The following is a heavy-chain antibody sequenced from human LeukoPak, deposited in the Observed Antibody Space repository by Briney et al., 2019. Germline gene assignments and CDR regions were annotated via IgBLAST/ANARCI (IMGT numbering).Heavy chain of an antibody. CDR2: INTNTGNP. CDR3: ARDLTGTRDWFDP. Sequence: ASVKVSCKASGYTFTRNPMNWVRQAPGQGLEWMGWINTNTGNPTYAQGFTGRFVFSLDTSVSTAYLQISSLKAEDTAVYYCARDLTGTRDWFDPWGQGTLVTVSS. J-gene: IGHJ5*02. V-gene: IGHV7-4-1*02. D-gene: IGHD1-20*01. CDR1: GYTFTRNP.